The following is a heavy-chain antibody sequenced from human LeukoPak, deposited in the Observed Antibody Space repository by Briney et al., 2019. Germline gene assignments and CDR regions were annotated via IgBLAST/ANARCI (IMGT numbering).Heavy chain of an antibody. J-gene: IGHJ4*02. Sequence: GGSLRLSCAASGFTFSSYSMNWVRQAAGKGLEWVSYITGSSSTIYYADSVKGRFTISRDNAKNSLYLQMNSLRAEDTAVYYCARGSLVHYYGSGSYRIRAGFDSWGQGTLVTVSS. V-gene: IGHV3-48*04. CDR2: ITGSSSTI. CDR3: ARGSLVHYYGSGSYRIRAGFDS. D-gene: IGHD3-10*01. CDR1: GFTFSSYS.